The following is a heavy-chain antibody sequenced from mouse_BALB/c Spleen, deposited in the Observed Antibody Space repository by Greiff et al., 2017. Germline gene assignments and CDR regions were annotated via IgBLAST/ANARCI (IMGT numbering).Heavy chain of an antibody. J-gene: IGHJ3*01. CDR2: ISYSGST. CDR3: AREKITTATFAY. CDR1: GYSITSDYA. V-gene: IGHV3-2*02. D-gene: IGHD1-2*01. Sequence: DVQLQESGPGLVKPSQSLSLTCTVTGYSITSDYAWNWIRQFPGNKLEWMGYISYSGSTSYNPSLKSRISITRDTSKNQFFLQLNSVTTEDTATYYCAREKITTATFAYWGQGTLVTVSA.